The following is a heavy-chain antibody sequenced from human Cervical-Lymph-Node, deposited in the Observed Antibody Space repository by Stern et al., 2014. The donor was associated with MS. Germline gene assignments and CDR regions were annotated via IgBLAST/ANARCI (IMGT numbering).Heavy chain of an antibody. CDR3: ARGDSEAPIYYFDY. J-gene: IGHJ4*02. Sequence: VQLVQSGAEVKKPGSSVKVSCQTSGGTFNTFAIGWVRQAPGQGLEWMGGITPLFDATNYAQKFQVRLTITADESTRTVYMELSSLRFDDTAMYYCARGDSEAPIYYFDYWGQGTLVTVSS. D-gene: IGHD2-21*01. CDR2: ITPLFDAT. CDR1: GGTFNTFA. V-gene: IGHV1-69*01.